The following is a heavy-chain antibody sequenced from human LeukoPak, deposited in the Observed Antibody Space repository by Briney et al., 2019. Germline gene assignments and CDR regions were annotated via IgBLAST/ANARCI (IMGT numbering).Heavy chain of an antibody. Sequence: GGSLRLSCAASGFTFSSYWMSWVRQAPGKGLEWVAHIKQDGSEKYYVDSVKGRFTISRDNAKNSLYLQMNSLRAEDTAVYYCAREANFWSGYIDYFDYWGQGTLVTVSS. D-gene: IGHD3-3*01. CDR2: IKQDGSEK. CDR3: AREANFWSGYIDYFDY. J-gene: IGHJ4*02. V-gene: IGHV3-7*01. CDR1: GFTFSSYW.